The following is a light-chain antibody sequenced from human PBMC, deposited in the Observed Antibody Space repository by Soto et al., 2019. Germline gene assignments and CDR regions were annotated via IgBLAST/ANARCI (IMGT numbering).Light chain of an antibody. J-gene: IGKJ1*01. Sequence: DIVMTQSPLSLPVTPGEPASISCRSSQSLQHSNGYNYLDWYVQKPGQSPQILIYLASNRASGVPERFSGSGSGTDFTLKISRVEAEDVGVYYCMQALQTPACGQGTKVEIK. CDR2: LAS. CDR1: QSLQHSNGYNY. V-gene: IGKV2-28*01. CDR3: MQALQTPA.